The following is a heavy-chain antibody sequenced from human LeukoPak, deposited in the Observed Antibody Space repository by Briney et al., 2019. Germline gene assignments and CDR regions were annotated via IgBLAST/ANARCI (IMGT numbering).Heavy chain of an antibody. Sequence: GGSLRLSCAASGFTFSNAWMSWVRQAPGKGLEWVGRIKSKTDGGTTDYAAPVKGRFTISRDDSKNTLYLQINSLRPEDTALYYCAQAYSIGWYPCWGQGTLVTVSS. D-gene: IGHD6-19*01. V-gene: IGHV3-15*01. J-gene: IGHJ4*02. CDR2: IKSKTDGGTT. CDR3: AQAYSIGWYPC. CDR1: GFTFSNAW.